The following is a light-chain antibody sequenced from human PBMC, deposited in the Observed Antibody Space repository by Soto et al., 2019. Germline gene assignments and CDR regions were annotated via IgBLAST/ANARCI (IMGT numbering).Light chain of an antibody. Sequence: QSVLTQPPSVSGAPGQRVTISCTGTTSNIGAGYDVYWYHQHPGAAPKLLISGNNNRPSGVPDRFSGSRSGTSASLAITGLQAEDEADYYCQSFDASRRGSVFGGGTQLTVL. CDR1: TSNIGAGYD. CDR3: QSFDASRRGSV. CDR2: GNN. V-gene: IGLV1-40*01. J-gene: IGLJ3*02.